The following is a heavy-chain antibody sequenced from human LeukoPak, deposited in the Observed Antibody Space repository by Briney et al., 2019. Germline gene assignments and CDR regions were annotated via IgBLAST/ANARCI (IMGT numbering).Heavy chain of an antibody. CDR1: GFTFRSYS. V-gene: IGHV3-30-3*01. J-gene: IGHJ4*02. CDR3: ARGMDDSSGYPYAFDY. Sequence: GGSLRLSCAVSGFTFRSYSMHWVRQAPGKGLEWVAVISYDGSDKYYTDSVKGRFTISRDNSKNTLFLQMNSLRAEDTAVYYCARGMDDSSGYPYAFDYWGQGTLVTVSS. CDR2: ISYDGSDK. D-gene: IGHD3-22*01.